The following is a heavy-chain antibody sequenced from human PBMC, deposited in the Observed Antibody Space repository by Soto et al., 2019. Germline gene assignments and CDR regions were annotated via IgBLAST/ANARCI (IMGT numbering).Heavy chain of an antibody. CDR1: GGSVSSGNYY. CDR3: ARSRHYSDGCNYSPFDY. Sequence: QVQLQESGPGLVKPSEPLSLTCTVSGGSVSSGNYYWSWIRQPPGKGLEWIGYFYYTGSTNYNPSLKSRVTISIDAYKNQFSLRLSSVTAADTAVYYCARSRHYSDGCNYSPFDYWGQGTLVTVSS. J-gene: IGHJ4*02. D-gene: IGHD3-22*01. CDR2: FYYTGST. V-gene: IGHV4-61*01.